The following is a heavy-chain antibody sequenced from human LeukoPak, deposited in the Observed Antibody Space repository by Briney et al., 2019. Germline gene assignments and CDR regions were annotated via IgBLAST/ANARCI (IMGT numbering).Heavy chain of an antibody. Sequence: PGGSLRLSCAASGFTFSTYGMHWVRQAPGKGLEWVAVISYDGSNKYYADSVKGRFTISRDNSKNTLYLQMNSLRAEDTGVYYCAKDFSSGSRRAYWGQGTLVTVSS. D-gene: IGHD6-19*01. CDR3: AKDFSSGSRRAY. CDR2: ISYDGSNK. J-gene: IGHJ4*02. CDR1: GFTFSTYG. V-gene: IGHV3-30*18.